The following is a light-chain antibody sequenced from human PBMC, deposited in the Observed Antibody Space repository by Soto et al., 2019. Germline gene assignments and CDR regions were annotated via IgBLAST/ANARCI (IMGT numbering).Light chain of an antibody. V-gene: IGLV4-69*01. CDR2: VTSDGSH. Sequence: QPVLTQSPSASASLGASVKLSCTLSSGYNSYAIAWHQQQPEKGPRYLMKVTSDGSHTKGDGIPDRFSGSSSGAERYLTISSLQSEDEADYYCQTWGTGIWVFGGGTKVTVL. CDR1: SGYNSYA. J-gene: IGLJ3*02. CDR3: QTWGTGIWV.